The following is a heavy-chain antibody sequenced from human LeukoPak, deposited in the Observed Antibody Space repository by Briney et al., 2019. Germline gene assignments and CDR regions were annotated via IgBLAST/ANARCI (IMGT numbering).Heavy chain of an antibody. Sequence: SETLSLTCTVSGGSISSYYWSWIRQPPGKGLEWIGEINHSGSTNYNPSLKSRVTISVDTFKNQFSLKLSSVTAADTAVYYCARDRASSGYYSRAFDIWGQGTMVTVSS. CDR1: GGSISSYY. CDR2: INHSGST. CDR3: ARDRASSGYYSRAFDI. D-gene: IGHD3-22*01. J-gene: IGHJ3*02. V-gene: IGHV4-34*01.